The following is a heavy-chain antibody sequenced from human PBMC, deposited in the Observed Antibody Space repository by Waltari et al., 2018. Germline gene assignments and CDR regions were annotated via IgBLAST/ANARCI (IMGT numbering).Heavy chain of an antibody. Sequence: QVQLVQSGAEVKKPGSSVMVSCKASGGTFSSYAISWVRKAPGQGLEWMGGIIPSFSTANYAQKFQGIVTITADKSTSTAYMELSSLRSEDTAVYYCATPPYYYYYYMDVWGKGTTVTVSS. CDR2: IIPSFSTA. CDR3: ATPPYYYYYYMDV. V-gene: IGHV1-69*14. CDR1: GGTFSSYA. J-gene: IGHJ6*03.